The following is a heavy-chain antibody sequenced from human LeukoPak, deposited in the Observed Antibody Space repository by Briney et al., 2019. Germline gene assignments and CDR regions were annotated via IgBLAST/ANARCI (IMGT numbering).Heavy chain of an antibody. CDR3: AREGTAGTNLNWFDP. J-gene: IGHJ5*02. Sequence: SETLSLICTVSGGSFNDYYWSWIRQSPGQGLEWIGYVFHSGSTAYNPSLKSRATISVDSYENQFALKLTSVTAADTALYYCAREGTAGTNLNWFDPWGQGTLVTVSS. CDR2: VFHSGST. V-gene: IGHV4-59*01. D-gene: IGHD1-1*01. CDR1: GGSFNDYY.